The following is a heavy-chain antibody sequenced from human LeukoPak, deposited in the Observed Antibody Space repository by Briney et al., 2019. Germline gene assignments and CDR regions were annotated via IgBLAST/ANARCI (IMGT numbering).Heavy chain of an antibody. J-gene: IGHJ6*03. D-gene: IGHD6-13*01. CDR1: GGSISSSSYY. V-gene: IGHV4-39*01. Sequence: PSETLSLTCTVSGGSISSSSYYWGWLRQPPGKGLEWIGSIYYSGSTYYTPSLKSRVTISVDTSKNQFSLKLSSVTAADTAVYYCARAAADSNYYYYYMDVWGKGTTVTVSS. CDR2: IYYSGST. CDR3: ARAAADSNYYYYYMDV.